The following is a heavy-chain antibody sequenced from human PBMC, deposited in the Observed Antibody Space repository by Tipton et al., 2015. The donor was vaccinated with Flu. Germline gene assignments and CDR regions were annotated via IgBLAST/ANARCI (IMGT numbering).Heavy chain of an antibody. CDR1: GGSISSSDYY. J-gene: IGHJ6*02. CDR3: ARVIVGAPPAVYGLDV. Sequence: TLSLTCTVSGGSISSSDYYWGWVRQPPGKGLEWIATIYYSGGTFYNPSLKSRVSISVDTSKHQFSLELSSVTAADTAVYYCARVIVGAPPAVYGLDVWGPGTTVTVSS. CDR2: IYYSGGT. V-gene: IGHV4-39*07. D-gene: IGHD1-26*01.